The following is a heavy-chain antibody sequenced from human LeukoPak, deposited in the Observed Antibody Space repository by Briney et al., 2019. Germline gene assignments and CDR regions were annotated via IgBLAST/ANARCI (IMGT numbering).Heavy chain of an antibody. CDR3: ARGGLWTDYDFWSGYYGGDY. D-gene: IGHD3-3*01. CDR2: MNPNSGNT. Sequence: ASVKVSCKASGYTFTSYDINWVRQATGQGLEWMGWMNPNSGNTGYAQKFQGRVTITRNTSISTAYMELSSLRSEDTAVYYCARGGLWTDYDFWSGYYGGDYWGQGTLVTVSS. CDR1: GYTFTSYD. J-gene: IGHJ4*02. V-gene: IGHV1-8*03.